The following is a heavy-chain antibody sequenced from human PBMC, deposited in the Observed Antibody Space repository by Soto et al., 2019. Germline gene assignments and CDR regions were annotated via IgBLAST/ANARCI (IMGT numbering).Heavy chain of an antibody. CDR2: INPNSGGA. Sequence: QVHLVQSGAEVVKPGASVKVSCKASGYTFTGYYIHWVRQAPGQGLEWMGWINPNSGGANIAQKFQGWVTMPRDTSRSTAYMELTRLRSNDTAVYYCARDYYGGTASYGLEIWGQGTKVTVAA. CDR3: ARDYYGGTASYGLEI. D-gene: IGHD2-21*01. CDR1: GYTFTGYY. J-gene: IGHJ3*01. V-gene: IGHV1-2*04.